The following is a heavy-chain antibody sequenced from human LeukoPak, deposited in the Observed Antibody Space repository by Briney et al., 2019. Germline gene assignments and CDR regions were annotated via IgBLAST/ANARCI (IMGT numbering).Heavy chain of an antibody. V-gene: IGHV4-30-4*01. Sequence: SQTLSLTCTVSGGSISSGDYYWSWIRQPPGKGLERIGYIYYSGSTYYNPSLKSRVTISVDTSKNQFSLKLSSVTAADTAVYYCAREVYYYDSSGTNYYYGMDVWGQGTTVTVSS. CDR3: AREVYYYDSSGTNYYYGMDV. D-gene: IGHD3-22*01. CDR2: IYYSGST. CDR1: GGSISSGDYY. J-gene: IGHJ6*02.